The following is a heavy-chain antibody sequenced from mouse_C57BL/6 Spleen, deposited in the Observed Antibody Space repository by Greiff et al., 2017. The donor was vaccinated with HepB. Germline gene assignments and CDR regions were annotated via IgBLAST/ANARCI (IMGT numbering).Heavy chain of an antibody. CDR2: IDPSDSYT. CDR3: AKGGGKFDV. Sequence: VQLQQPGAELVRPGTSVKLSCKASGYTFTSYWMHWVKQRPGQGLEWIGVIDPSDSYTNYNQKFKGKATLTVDTSSSTAYMQLSSLTSEDSAVYYCAKGGGKFDVWGTGTTVTVSS. V-gene: IGHV1-59*01. CDR1: GYTFTSYW. J-gene: IGHJ1*03. D-gene: IGHD2-1*01.